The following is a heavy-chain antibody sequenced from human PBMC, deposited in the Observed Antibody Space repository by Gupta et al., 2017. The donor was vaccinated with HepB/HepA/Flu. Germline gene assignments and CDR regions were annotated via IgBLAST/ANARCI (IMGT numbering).Heavy chain of an antibody. V-gene: IGHV4-59*03. CDR3: AXAGNDGKLGWFDP. D-gene: IGHD3-16*01. CDR2: IHYSGTT. J-gene: IGHJ5*02. Sequence: QVQLQESGPGLVKPSETLSLTCTVSGGSLSPFYWSWIRQPPGRGLEWIGYIHYSGTTNYNPARKSRVTMSVNMSKNQFFLNLTSVTAPXTAVYYCAXAGNDGKLGWFDPGGQGTMVTVFS. CDR1: GGSLSPFY.